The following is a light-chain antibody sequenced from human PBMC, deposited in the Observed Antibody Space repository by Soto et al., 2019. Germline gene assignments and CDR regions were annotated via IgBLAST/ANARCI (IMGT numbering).Light chain of an antibody. CDR3: QQSYRTPLT. J-gene: IGKJ4*01. CDR2: AAS. CDR1: LSIGHY. Sequence: IHMTQSPSSLAASLGDRVTITXRARLSIGHYFNWYQQETVKAPXLXXYAASSLQSGVPSRVSGSGSGTDFTLTISSLQPEDLATYYCQQSYRTPLTFGGGTRWRS. V-gene: IGKV1-39*01.